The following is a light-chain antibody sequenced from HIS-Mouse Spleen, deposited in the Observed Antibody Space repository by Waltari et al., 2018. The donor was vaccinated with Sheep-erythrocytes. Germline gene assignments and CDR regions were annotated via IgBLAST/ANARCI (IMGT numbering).Light chain of an antibody. CDR1: QSVSSY. Sequence: EIVLTQSPATLSLSPGERATLPCRASQSVSSYLAWYQQKPGQAPRLLIYDASNRATGIPARFSGSGSGTDFTLTISSLEPEDFAVYYCQQRSNWYTFGQGTKLGIK. J-gene: IGKJ2*01. CDR3: QQRSNWYT. V-gene: IGKV3-11*01. CDR2: DAS.